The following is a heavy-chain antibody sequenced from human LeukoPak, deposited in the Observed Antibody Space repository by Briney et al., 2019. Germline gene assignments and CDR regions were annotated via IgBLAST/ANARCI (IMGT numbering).Heavy chain of an antibody. D-gene: IGHD2-2*01. CDR1: GGSISSGGYY. CDR2: IYNSGST. CDR3: ARGVLPAPNWFDP. Sequence: SQTLSLTCTVSGGSISSGGYYWSWIRQHPGKGLEWIGYIYNSGSTYYNPSLKSRVTISVDTSKNQFSLKLTSVTAADTAVYYCARGVLPAPNWFDPWGQGTLVTVSS. V-gene: IGHV4-31*03. J-gene: IGHJ5*02.